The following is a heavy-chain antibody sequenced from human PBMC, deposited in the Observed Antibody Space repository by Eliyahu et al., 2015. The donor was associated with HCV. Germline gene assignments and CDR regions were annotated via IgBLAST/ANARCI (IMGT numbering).Heavy chain of an antibody. V-gene: IGHV3-21*01. D-gene: IGHD2-21*02. Sequence: EVQLVESGGGLVKPGGSLILPCSASGFXFSTDSXNWVRQAPGKGLEWVSSISSSSSXIYYADSVKGRFTISRDNAKNSLYLQMNSLRAEDTAVYYCARAAESGGDYPRGVDYGMDVWGQGTTVTVSS. CDR1: GFXFSTDS. CDR3: ARAAESGGDYPRGVDYGMDV. J-gene: IGHJ6*02. CDR2: ISSSSSXI.